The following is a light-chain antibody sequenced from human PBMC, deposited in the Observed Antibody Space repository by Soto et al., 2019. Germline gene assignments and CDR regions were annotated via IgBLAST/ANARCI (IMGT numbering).Light chain of an antibody. Sequence: QSALTQPRSVSGSPGQSVTISCTGTSSDVGAYNFVSWYQHNPGKAPKLMIFDVSARPSGVPDRFSGSKSANTASLTISGLQTEDEADYYCCSYAGTYIPLFGGGTKLTGL. CDR3: CSYAGTYIPL. CDR2: DVS. CDR1: SSDVGAYNF. J-gene: IGLJ2*01. V-gene: IGLV2-11*01.